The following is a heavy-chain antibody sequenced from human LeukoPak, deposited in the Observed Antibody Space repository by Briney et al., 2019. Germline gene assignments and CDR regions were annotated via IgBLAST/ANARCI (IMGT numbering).Heavy chain of an antibody. CDR1: GGSISSSSYY. CDR3: ARGDEYYYDRSGYLGY. CDR2: IYYSGST. Sequence: SETLSLTCTVSGGSISSSSYYWGWIRQPPGKGLEWIGSIYYSGSTYYNPSLKSRVTISLDTSKNQFSLKLSSVTAADTAVYYCARGDEYYYDRSGYLGYWGQGTLVTVSS. J-gene: IGHJ4*02. D-gene: IGHD3-22*01. V-gene: IGHV4-39*07.